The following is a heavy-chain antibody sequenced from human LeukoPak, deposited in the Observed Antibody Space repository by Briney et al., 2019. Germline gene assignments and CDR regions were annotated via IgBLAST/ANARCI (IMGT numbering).Heavy chain of an antibody. D-gene: IGHD3-9*01. J-gene: IGHJ3*02. V-gene: IGHV5-10-1*01. Sequence: GESLQISGKCSGYSFTSHWIGGVRQMPGKGLEGMGRIDPSDSYTNYSPSFQGHVTISADKSISTAYLQWSSLKASDTAMYYCARHSADYDILTGASDDASDIWGQGTMVTVSS. CDR1: GYSFTSHW. CDR2: IDPSDSYT. CDR3: ARHSADYDILTGASDDASDI.